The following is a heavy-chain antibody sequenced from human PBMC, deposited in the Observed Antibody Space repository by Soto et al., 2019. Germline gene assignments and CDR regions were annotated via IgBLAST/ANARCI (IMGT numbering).Heavy chain of an antibody. J-gene: IGHJ4*02. CDR1: GFTFSSYG. CDR2: ISYDGSNK. CDR3: AKDLWFGEYPYYFDY. V-gene: IGHV3-30*18. D-gene: IGHD3-10*01. Sequence: PGWSLRLSCAASGFTFSSYGMHWVRQAPGKGLEWVAVISYDGSNKYYADSVKGRFTISRDNSKNTLYLQMNSLRAEDTAVYYCAKDLWFGEYPYYFDYWGQGTLVTVSS.